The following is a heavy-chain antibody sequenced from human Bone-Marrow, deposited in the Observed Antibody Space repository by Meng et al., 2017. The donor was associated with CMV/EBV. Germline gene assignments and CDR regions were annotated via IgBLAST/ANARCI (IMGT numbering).Heavy chain of an antibody. CDR3: FSRYYYYGMDV. V-gene: IGHV3-21*04. J-gene: IGHJ6*02. CDR2: ISSSSTYI. CDR1: GFTFSSYS. Sequence: GESLKISCAASGFTFSSYSMNWVRQAPGKGLEWVSSISSSSTYIHYADSVKGRFTISRDNAKNSLYLQVNSLRAEDTAVYYCFSRYYYYGMDVWGQGTTVTVSS.